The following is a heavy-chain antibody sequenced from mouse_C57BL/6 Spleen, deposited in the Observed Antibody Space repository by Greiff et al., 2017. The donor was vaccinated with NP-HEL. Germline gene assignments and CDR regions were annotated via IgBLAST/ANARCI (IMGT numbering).Heavy chain of an antibody. D-gene: IGHD1-1*01. CDR2: IDPETGGT. Sequence: VQLQQSGAELVRPGASVTLSCKASGYTFTDYEMHWVKQTPVHGLEWIGAIDPETGGTAYNQKFKGKAILTADKSSSTAYMELRSLTSEDSAVYYCRRDYYGSSYGYFDVWGTGTTVTVSS. J-gene: IGHJ1*03. CDR3: RRDYYGSSYGYFDV. V-gene: IGHV1-15*01. CDR1: GYTFTDYE.